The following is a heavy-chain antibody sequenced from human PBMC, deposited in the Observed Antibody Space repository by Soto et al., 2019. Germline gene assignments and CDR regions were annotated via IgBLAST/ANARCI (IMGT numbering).Heavy chain of an antibody. Sequence: GGSLRLSCAASGFTFSDHYMDWVRQAPGKGLEWVGRTRNKANSYTTEYAASVTGRFTISRDDSKNSVYLQMNSLKTEDTAVYYCAREEVGYCSGGSCYSNYYFDLWGRGTLVTVSS. CDR1: GFTFSDHY. CDR3: AREEVGYCSGGSCYSNYYFDL. CDR2: TRNKANSYTT. V-gene: IGHV3-72*01. J-gene: IGHJ2*01. D-gene: IGHD2-15*01.